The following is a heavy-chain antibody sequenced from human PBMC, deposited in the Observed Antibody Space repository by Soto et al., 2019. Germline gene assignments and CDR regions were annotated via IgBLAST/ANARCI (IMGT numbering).Heavy chain of an antibody. J-gene: IGHJ4*02. Sequence: PSETLSLTCAVYGGSFSGYYWSWIRQPPGKGLEWIGEINHGGSTNYNPSLKSRVTIAVDTSKNQFSLKLSSVTAADTAVYYCARGGPLAAAGTWGQGTLVTVSS. V-gene: IGHV4-34*01. CDR2: INHGGST. CDR3: ARGGPLAAAGT. CDR1: GGSFSGYY. D-gene: IGHD6-13*01.